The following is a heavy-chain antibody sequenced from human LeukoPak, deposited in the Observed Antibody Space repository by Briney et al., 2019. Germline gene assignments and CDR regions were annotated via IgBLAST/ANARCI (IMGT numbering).Heavy chain of an antibody. V-gene: IGHV4-34*01. CDR3: ARVIAAAGIRYFDY. J-gene: IGHJ4*02. Sequence: PSETLSLTCAVYGGSFSGYYWSWIRQPPGKGLEWIGEINHSGSTNYNPSLKSRVTISADTSKNQFSLKLSSVTAADTAVYYCARVIAAAGIRYFDYWGQGTLVTVSS. CDR1: GGSFSGYY. CDR2: INHSGST. D-gene: IGHD6-13*01.